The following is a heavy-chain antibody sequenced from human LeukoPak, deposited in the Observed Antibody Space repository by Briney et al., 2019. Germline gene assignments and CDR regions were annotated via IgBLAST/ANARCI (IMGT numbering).Heavy chain of an antibody. CDR3: ARDQAAAGSDAFDI. V-gene: IGHV3-21*01. D-gene: IGHD6-13*01. Sequence: PGGSLRLSCAASGFTFSTYSMNWVRQAPGKGLEWVSSTGRSSSYMYYADSVKGRFTISRDNAKNSLYLQMNSLRAEGTAVYYCARDQAAAGSDAFDIWGQGTMVSVSS. J-gene: IGHJ3*02. CDR1: GFTFSTYS. CDR2: TGRSSSYM.